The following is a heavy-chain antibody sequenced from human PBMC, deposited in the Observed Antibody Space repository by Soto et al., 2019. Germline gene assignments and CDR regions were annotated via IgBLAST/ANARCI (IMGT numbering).Heavy chain of an antibody. CDR2: IIPILGIA. J-gene: IGHJ5*02. V-gene: IGHV1-69*08. Sequence: QVQLVQSGAEVKKPGSSVKDSCKASGGTFSSYTISWVRQAPGQGLEWMGRIIPILGIANYAQKFQGRVTITADKSTSTAYMELSSLRSEDTAVYYCARDPYSSSWYVMNWFDPWGQGTLVTVSS. CDR3: ARDPYSSSWYVMNWFDP. CDR1: GGTFSSYT. D-gene: IGHD6-13*01.